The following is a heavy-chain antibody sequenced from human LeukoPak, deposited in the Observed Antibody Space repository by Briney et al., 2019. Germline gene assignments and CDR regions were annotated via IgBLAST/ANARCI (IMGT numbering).Heavy chain of an antibody. V-gene: IGHV1-8*01. CDR1: GYTFTSYD. Sequence: ASVKVSCKASGYTFTSYDINWVRQATGQGLEWMGWMNPNSGNTGYAQKFQGRVTMTRNTSISTAYMELSSLRSEDTAVYYCARGRYSSGYYYYGMDVRGQGTTVTVSS. D-gene: IGHD3-22*01. CDR2: MNPNSGNT. CDR3: ARGRYSSGYYYYGMDV. J-gene: IGHJ6*02.